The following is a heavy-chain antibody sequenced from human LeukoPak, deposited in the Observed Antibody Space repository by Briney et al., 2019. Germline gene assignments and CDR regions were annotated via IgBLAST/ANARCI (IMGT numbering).Heavy chain of an antibody. Sequence: ASVKVSCKASGYTFTSYYIHWVRQAPGQGLEWMGLINPSGEFTTYAQKSQGRVTMTRDMSTSTVCMELSSLRSEDTAVYYCARDLGSGQIGTTPGGLDYWGQGTLVTVSS. J-gene: IGHJ4*02. V-gene: IGHV1-46*01. CDR3: ARDLGSGQIGTTPGGLDY. D-gene: IGHD1-7*01. CDR1: GYTFTSYY. CDR2: INPSGEFT.